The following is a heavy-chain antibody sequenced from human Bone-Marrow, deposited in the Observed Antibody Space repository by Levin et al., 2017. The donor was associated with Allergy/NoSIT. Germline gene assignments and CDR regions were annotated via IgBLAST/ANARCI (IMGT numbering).Heavy chain of an antibody. V-gene: IGHV3-49*03. CDR3: ASSRYYDILTGFDY. CDR2: IRSKLYGGTT. D-gene: IGHD3-9*01. J-gene: IGHJ4*02. CDR1: GFIFGDFG. Sequence: RSGGSLRLSCTVSGFIFGDFGMSWFRQAPGKGLEWVGFIRSKLYGGTTEYAASVKGRFSISRDDSKSIAYLQGNNLGTEDTAVYYCASSRYYDILTGFDYWGQGTLVTVSS.